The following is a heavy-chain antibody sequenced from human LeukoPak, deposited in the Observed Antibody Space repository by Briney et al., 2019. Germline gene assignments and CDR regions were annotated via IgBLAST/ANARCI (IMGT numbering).Heavy chain of an antibody. J-gene: IGHJ4*02. CDR3: ASEAAAGAHVDY. Sequence: GGSLRLSCAASGFTFSSYVMHWVRQAPGKGLEWVAVISYDGSNKYYADSVKGRFTISRDNSKNTVYLQTNSLRAKDTALYYCASEAAAGAHVDYWGQGTLVIVSS. CDR1: GFTFSSYV. D-gene: IGHD6-13*01. CDR2: ISYDGSNK. V-gene: IGHV3-30-3*01.